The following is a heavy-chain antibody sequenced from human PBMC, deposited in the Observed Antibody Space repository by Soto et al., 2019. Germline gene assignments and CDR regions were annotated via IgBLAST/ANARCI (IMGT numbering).Heavy chain of an antibody. CDR3: QRSSGVYVAAREFDY. CDR1: DFKASNKY. D-gene: IGHD6-6*01. Sequence: PLGPLSLLSAASDFKASNKYMNRVSQTQGKGVEWVSLINSAGHGGNTHYAESVEGRFTISRDNSKNTLYLQMSSLRVADTALFYCQRSSGVYVAAREFDYWGQRNPV. V-gene: IGHV3-66*01. CDR2: INSAGHGGNT. J-gene: IGHJ4*02.